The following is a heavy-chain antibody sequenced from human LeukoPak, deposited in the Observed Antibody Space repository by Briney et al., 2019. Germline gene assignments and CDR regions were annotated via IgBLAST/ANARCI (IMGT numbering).Heavy chain of an antibody. CDR1: GFTFSSYG. V-gene: IGHV3-30*02. Sequence: PGGSLRLSCAASGFTFSSYGMHWVRQAPGKGLEWVAFIRYDGSNKYYADSVKGRFTISRDNSKNTLYLQMNSLRAEDTAVYYCAKAYRAFDPYGSGSPNWFDPWGQGTLVTVSS. D-gene: IGHD3-10*01. CDR3: AKAYRAFDPYGSGSPNWFDP. CDR2: IRYDGSNK. J-gene: IGHJ5*02.